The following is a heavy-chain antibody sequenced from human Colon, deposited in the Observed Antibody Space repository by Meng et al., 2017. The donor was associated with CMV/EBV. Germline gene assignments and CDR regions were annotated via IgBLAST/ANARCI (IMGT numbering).Heavy chain of an antibody. Sequence: LSCAASGCTFSDYWIHWVRQTPGKGLVWVSRINRDGSTTNYADSVKGRFTVSRDNAKDTLYLQMNSLRAEDTAVYYCARAAPSGSYDFWGQGTLVTVSS. D-gene: IGHD1-26*01. CDR1: GCTFSDYW. CDR3: ARAAPSGSYDF. J-gene: IGHJ4*02. CDR2: INRDGSTT. V-gene: IGHV3-74*01.